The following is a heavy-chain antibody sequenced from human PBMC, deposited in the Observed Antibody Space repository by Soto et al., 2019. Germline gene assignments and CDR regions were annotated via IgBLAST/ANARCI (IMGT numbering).Heavy chain of an antibody. CDR3: AREGQLLGFGELLPDAFNI. V-gene: IGHV4-31*03. CDR2: IYYSGST. J-gene: IGHJ3*02. D-gene: IGHD3-10*01. Sequence: TLSLTCTVSGGSISSGGYYWSWIRQHPGKGLEWIGYIYYSGSTYYNPSLKSRVTISVDTSKNQFSLKMSSVTAADTAVYYCAREGQLLGFGELLPDAFNIWGQGTMVTV. CDR1: GGSISSGGYY.